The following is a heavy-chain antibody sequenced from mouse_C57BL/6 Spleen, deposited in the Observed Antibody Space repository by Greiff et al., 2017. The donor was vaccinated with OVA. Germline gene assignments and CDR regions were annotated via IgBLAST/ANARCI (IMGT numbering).Heavy chain of an antibody. CDR3: TRERGGYYAMDY. V-gene: IGHV5-9-1*02. Sequence: EVMLVESGEGLVKPGGSLKLSCAASGFTFSSYAMSWVRQTPEQRLEWVAYISSGGDYIYYADTVKGRFTISRDNARNTLYLQMSSLKSEDTAMYYCTRERGGYYAMDYWGQGTSVTVSS. J-gene: IGHJ4*01. CDR2: ISSGGDYI. CDR1: GFTFSSYA.